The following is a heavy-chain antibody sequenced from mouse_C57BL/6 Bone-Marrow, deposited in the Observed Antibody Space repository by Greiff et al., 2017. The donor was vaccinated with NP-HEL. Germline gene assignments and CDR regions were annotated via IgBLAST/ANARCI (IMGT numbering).Heavy chain of an antibody. J-gene: IGHJ1*03. CDR3: TLITTVVADWDFDV. CDR1: GFNIKDDY. CDR2: IDPENGDT. V-gene: IGHV14-4*01. Sequence: EVQLQQSGAELVRPGASVKLSCTASGFNIKDDYMHWVKQRPEQGLEWIGWIDPENGDTEYASKFQGKATITADTSSNTAYLQLSSLTSEDTAVYYCTLITTVVADWDFDVWGTGTTVTVSS. D-gene: IGHD1-1*01.